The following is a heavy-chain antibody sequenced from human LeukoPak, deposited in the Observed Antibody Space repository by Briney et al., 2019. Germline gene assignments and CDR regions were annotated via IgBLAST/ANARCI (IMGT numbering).Heavy chain of an antibody. J-gene: IGHJ4*02. Sequence: SETLSLTCTVSGGSISSYYWSWIRQPPGKGLEWIGYIYYSGSTNYNPSLKSRVTISVDTSKNQFSLKLSSVTAADTAVYYCASSSIAAAAAFGYWGQGTLVTVSS. V-gene: IGHV4-59*01. CDR2: IYYSGST. D-gene: IGHD6-13*01. CDR1: GGSISSYY. CDR3: ASSSIAAAAAFGY.